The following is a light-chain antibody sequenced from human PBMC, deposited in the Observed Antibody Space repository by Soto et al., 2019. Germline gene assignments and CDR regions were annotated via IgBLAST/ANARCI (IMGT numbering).Light chain of an antibody. CDR2: EVS. Sequence: SALTQPASVSGSPGQSVTISCTGTSSDVGGYNYVSWYQQHPGKAPKLMIYEVSNRPSGVSNRFSGSKSGNTASLTISGLQAEDEADYSCSSYTSTTRYGFGTGTKATV. CDR3: SSYTSTTRYG. CDR1: SSDVGGYNY. J-gene: IGLJ1*01. V-gene: IGLV2-14*01.